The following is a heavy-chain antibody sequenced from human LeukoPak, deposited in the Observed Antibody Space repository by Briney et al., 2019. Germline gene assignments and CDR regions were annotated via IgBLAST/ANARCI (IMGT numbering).Heavy chain of an antibody. J-gene: IGHJ4*02. CDR3: ARNFYCSGGSCYLIFDY. CDR1: GYTFTGYY. CDR2: INPNGGGT. D-gene: IGHD2-15*01. Sequence: ASVKVSCKASGYTFTGYYMHWVRQAPGQGLEWMGWINPNGGGTNYAQKLQGRVTMTRDTSISTAYMELSRLRSDDTAVYYCARNFYCSGGSCYLIFDYWGQGTLVTVSS. V-gene: IGHV1-2*02.